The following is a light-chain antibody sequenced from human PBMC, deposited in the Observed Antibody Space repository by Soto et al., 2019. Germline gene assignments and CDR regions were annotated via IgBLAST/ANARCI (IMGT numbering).Light chain of an antibody. V-gene: IGKV1-39*01. CDR1: QSISSY. Sequence: DIQMTQSPSSLSASVGDTVTITCRASQSISSYLNWCQQKPGKAPELLIFAASNLQSGVPSRFSGSGSGTDFTLTISNLQPEDFATYYCHQTYSAPPVTFGQGTKVDI. J-gene: IGKJ1*01. CDR3: HQTYSAPPVT. CDR2: AAS.